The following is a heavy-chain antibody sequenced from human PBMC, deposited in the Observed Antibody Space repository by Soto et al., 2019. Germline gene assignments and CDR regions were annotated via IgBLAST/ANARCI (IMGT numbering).Heavy chain of an antibody. CDR2: IYYSGGT. V-gene: IGHV4-30-4*01. D-gene: IGHD6-13*01. CDR3: ARAANVAAAGSGYYYYYGMDV. J-gene: IGHJ6*02. CDR1: GGSISSGDYY. Sequence: SETLSLTCTVSGGSISSGDYYWSWIRQPPGKGLEWIGYIYYSGGTYYNPSLKSRVTISVDTSKNQFSLKLSSVTAADTAVYYCARAANVAAAGSGYYYYYGMDVWGQGTTVTVS.